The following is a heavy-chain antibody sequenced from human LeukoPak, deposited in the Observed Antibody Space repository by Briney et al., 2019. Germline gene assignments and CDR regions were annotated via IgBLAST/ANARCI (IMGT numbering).Heavy chain of an antibody. CDR3: ARGFSGGSTY. V-gene: IGHV4-34*01. CDR2: INHSGST. CDR1: GGSFSGYY. D-gene: IGHD1-26*01. Sequence: SETLSLTCAVYGGSFSGYYWSWIRQPPGQGLEWIGEINHSGSTNYNPSLKSRVTISVDTSKKQFSLRLTSVTAADTAVYYCARGFSGGSTYWGQGTLLTVSS. J-gene: IGHJ4*02.